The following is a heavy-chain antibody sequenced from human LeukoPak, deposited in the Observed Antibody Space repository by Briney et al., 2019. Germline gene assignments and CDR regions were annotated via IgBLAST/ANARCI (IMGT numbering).Heavy chain of an antibody. CDR3: ARSGITVVRGVGWFDP. V-gene: IGHV1-18*01. CDR2: TSAYNGNT. CDR1: GYTFTSYG. D-gene: IGHD3-10*01. J-gene: IGHJ5*02. Sequence: GASVKVSCKASGYTFTSYGISWVRQAPGQGLQWMGWTSAYNGNTNYAQKLQGRVTMTTDTSTSTAYMELRSLRSDDTAVYYCARSGITVVRGVGWFDPWGQGTLVTVSS.